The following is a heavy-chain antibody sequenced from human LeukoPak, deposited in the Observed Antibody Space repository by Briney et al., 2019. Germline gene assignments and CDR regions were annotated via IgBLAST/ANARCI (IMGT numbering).Heavy chain of an antibody. V-gene: IGHV3-21*01. J-gene: IGHJ6*04. CDR3: AELGITMIGGV. CDR2: ISSSSGYI. Sequence: GGSLRLSCAASGFTFSSYSMNWVRQAPGKGLEWVSSISSSSGYICYADSVKGRFTISRDNAKNSLYLQMNSLRAEDTAVYYCAELGITMIGGVWGKGTTVTISS. CDR1: GFTFSSYS. D-gene: IGHD3-10*02.